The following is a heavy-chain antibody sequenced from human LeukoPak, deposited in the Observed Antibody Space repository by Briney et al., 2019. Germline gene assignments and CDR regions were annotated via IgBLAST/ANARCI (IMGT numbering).Heavy chain of an antibody. V-gene: IGHV3-66*01. Sequence: PGGSLRLSCAASGFTVSSNYMSWVRQAPGKGLEWVSVIYSGGSTYYADSVKGRFTISRDNSKNTLYLQMNSLRAEDTAVYYCARDYYGSAIDYWGQGTLVTVSS. CDR1: GFTVSSNY. D-gene: IGHD3-10*01. CDR3: ARDYYGSAIDY. CDR2: IYSGGST. J-gene: IGHJ4*02.